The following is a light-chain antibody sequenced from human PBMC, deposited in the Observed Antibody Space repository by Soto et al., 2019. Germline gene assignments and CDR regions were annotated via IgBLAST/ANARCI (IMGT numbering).Light chain of an antibody. Sequence: QSVLTQPPSASGSPGQSVTISCTGTSSDVGGYNYVSWYQQHPGKAPKLMIYEVTKRPSGVPDRFSGSKSGNTASLTVSGLQAEDEADYYCNSYAGSNXFYVFGTGTKVTVL. CDR3: NSYAGSNXFYV. CDR2: EVT. J-gene: IGLJ1*01. V-gene: IGLV2-8*01. CDR1: SSDVGGYNY.